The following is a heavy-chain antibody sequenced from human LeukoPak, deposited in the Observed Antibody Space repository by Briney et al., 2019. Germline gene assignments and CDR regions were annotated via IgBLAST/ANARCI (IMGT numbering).Heavy chain of an antibody. CDR2: ISTSGGST. V-gene: IGHV3-23*01. CDR3: AKTYSSGWWGAFDI. D-gene: IGHD6-19*01. Sequence: GGSLRLSCAASGFTFSSYAMSWVRQAPGKGLEWVSAISTSGGSTYYADSVKGRFTISRDNSKDTLFLQMNSLRAEDTAVYYCAKTYSSGWWGAFDIWGQGTMVTVSS. J-gene: IGHJ3*02. CDR1: GFTFSSYA.